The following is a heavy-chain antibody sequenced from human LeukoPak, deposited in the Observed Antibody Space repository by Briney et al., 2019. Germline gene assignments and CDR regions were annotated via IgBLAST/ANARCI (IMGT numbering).Heavy chain of an antibody. V-gene: IGHV3-21*01. Sequence: GGSLRLSWAASGFTFSSYSMNWVRQAPGKGLEWVSSISSSSSYIYYADSVKGRFTISRDNAKNSLYLQMNSLRAEDTAVYYCARGAIDTEYSSSWFWEFDYWGQGTLVTVSS. CDR2: ISSSSSYI. CDR3: ARGAIDTEYSSSWFWEFDY. D-gene: IGHD6-13*01. J-gene: IGHJ4*02. CDR1: GFTFSSYS.